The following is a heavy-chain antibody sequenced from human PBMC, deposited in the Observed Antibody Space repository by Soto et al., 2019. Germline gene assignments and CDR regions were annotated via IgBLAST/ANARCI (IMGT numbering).Heavy chain of an antibody. J-gene: IGHJ4*02. V-gene: IGHV3-23*01. CDR3: AKAHPVYGSTWFFFDY. Sequence: EVQLLESGGGVVKPGGSLRLSCAASGFTFGRYAKRWVRQAPGKGLEWVSGLNAGGGVTDYADSVKGRFTVSRDNSKNTLYLQMSNLRVEDTAVYYCAKAHPVYGSTWFFFDYWGQGTLVTVSS. D-gene: IGHD6-19*01. CDR1: GFTFGRYA. CDR2: LNAGGGVT.